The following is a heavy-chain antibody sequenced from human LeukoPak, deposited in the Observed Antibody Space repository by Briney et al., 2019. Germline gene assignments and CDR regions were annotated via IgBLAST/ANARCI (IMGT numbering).Heavy chain of an antibody. CDR1: GGSISDYF. Sequence: SETLSLTCTVSGGSISDYFWSWIRQPPGKGLEWIGYIYYSGSTNYNPSLKSRVTISVDTSKNQFSLKLSSVTAADTAVYYCASSSSGSSSFDYWDQGTLVTVSS. V-gene: IGHV4-59*01. CDR3: ASSSSGSSSFDY. J-gene: IGHJ4*02. CDR2: IYYSGST. D-gene: IGHD3-22*01.